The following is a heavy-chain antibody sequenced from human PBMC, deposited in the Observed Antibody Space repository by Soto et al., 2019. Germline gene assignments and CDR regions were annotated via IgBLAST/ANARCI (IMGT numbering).Heavy chain of an antibody. V-gene: IGHV3-48*01. J-gene: IGHJ2*01. D-gene: IGHD6-19*01. Sequence: EVQLVESGGGLVQPGGSLRLSCAASGFTFSSYSMNWVRQAPGKGLEWVSDISSSSSIMYYADSVKGRFTISRDNAKNALYLQMNSLRAEDTAVYYCAIVAVAGHYWYFDLWGRGTLVTVSS. CDR1: GFTFSSYS. CDR2: ISSSSSIM. CDR3: AIVAVAGHYWYFDL.